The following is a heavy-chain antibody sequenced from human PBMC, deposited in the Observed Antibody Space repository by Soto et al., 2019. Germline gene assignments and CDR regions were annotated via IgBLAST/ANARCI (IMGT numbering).Heavy chain of an antibody. CDR3: ARTPYYYNSSGYPAADAFDI. Sequence: QVPLVQSGAEVKKPGASMKVSCKASGYTFTSYDINWVRQATGQGLEWMGWMNPNSDNTGYAQKFQGRVTMTRNTSISTAYMELSSLRSEDTAVYYCARTPYYYNSSGYPAADAFDIWGQGTVVTVSS. V-gene: IGHV1-8*01. D-gene: IGHD3-22*01. J-gene: IGHJ3*02. CDR1: GYTFTSYD. CDR2: MNPNSDNT.